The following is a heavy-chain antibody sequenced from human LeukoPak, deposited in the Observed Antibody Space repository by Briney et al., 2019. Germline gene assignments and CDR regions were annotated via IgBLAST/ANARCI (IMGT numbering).Heavy chain of an antibody. CDR2: ISGSGGST. V-gene: IGHV3-23*01. J-gene: IGHJ3*02. CDR3: ARDWPSEWQQLPDYDAVDI. Sequence: ETLSLTCTVSGGSISSSSYYWGWVRQPPGKGLEWVSTISGSGGSTYYADSVKGRFTISRDNSKNTLYLQMNSLRAEDTAVYYCARDWPSEWQQLPDYDAVDIWGQGTMVTVSS. D-gene: IGHD6-13*01. CDR1: GGSISSSSYY.